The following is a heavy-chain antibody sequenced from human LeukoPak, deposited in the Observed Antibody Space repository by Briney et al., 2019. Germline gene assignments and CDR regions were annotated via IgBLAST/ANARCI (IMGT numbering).Heavy chain of an antibody. J-gene: IGHJ4*02. CDR1: GGSISSGSYY. CDR2: IYTSGST. D-gene: IGHD2-2*01. Sequence: PSETLSLTCTVSGGSISSGSYYWSWIRQPAGKGLEWIGRIYTSGSTNYNPSLKSRVTISVDTSKNQFSLKLSSVTAADTAVYYCARSRYCSSTSCYSFDYWGQGTLVTVSS. V-gene: IGHV4-61*02. CDR3: ARSRYCSSTSCYSFDY.